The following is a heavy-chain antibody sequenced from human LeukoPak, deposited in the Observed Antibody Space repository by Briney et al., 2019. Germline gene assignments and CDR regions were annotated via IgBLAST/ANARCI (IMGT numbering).Heavy chain of an antibody. Sequence: ASVKVSCKASGYTFTSYGISWVRQAPGQGLEWMGWISAYNGNTNYAQKRQGRVTMTTDTSTSTAYMELRSLRSDDTAVYYCARDGARGYFDWLFSLSPFDYWGQGTLVTVSS. CDR1: GYTFTSYG. CDR2: ISAYNGNT. V-gene: IGHV1-18*01. CDR3: ARDGARGYFDWLFSLSPFDY. D-gene: IGHD3-9*01. J-gene: IGHJ4*02.